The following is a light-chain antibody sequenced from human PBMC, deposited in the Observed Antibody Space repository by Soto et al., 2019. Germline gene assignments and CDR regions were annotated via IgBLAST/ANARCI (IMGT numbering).Light chain of an antibody. CDR3: QQYGSSGR. J-gene: IGKJ1*01. Sequence: EIVLTQSPGTRSLSPEGRPTLSFRASQSVSNNYLAWYQQKPGQAPRHLIYGASNRATGVPDGFSGSGSGTDFALTISRLEPEDFAVYCCQQYGSSGRFGQGTKVDI. V-gene: IGKV3-20*01. CDR1: QSVSNNY. CDR2: GAS.